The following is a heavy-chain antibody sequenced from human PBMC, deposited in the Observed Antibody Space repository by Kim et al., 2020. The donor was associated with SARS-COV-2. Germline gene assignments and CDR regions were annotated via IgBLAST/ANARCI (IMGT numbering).Heavy chain of an antibody. V-gene: IGHV3-30*01. D-gene: IGHD3-22*01. J-gene: IGHJ4*02. CDR3: VRGNSATSSGYLWRPDY. Sequence: VKGRFTISRDNSKNTLYRQMNSLRAEDTAVYYCVRGNSATSSGYLWRPDYWGQGTLVTVSS.